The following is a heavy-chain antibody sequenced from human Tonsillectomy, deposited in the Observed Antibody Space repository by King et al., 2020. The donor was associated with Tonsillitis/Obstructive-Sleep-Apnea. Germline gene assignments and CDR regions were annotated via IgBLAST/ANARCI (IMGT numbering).Heavy chain of an antibody. CDR3: AHRPSARYFDY. Sequence: TLKESGPTLVKPTQTLTLTCTFSGFSLSTSGVGVGWIRQPPGKALEWLALIYWYEDKRYSPSLKSRLTITKETSKNQVVFTMTNMDPVDTATYYCAHRPSARYFDYWGQGTLVTVSS. CDR2: IYWYEDK. J-gene: IGHJ4*02. V-gene: IGHV2-5*01. CDR1: GFSLSTSGVG.